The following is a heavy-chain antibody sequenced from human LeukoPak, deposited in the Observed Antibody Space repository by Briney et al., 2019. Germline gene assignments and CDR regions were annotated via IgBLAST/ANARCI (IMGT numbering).Heavy chain of an antibody. CDR3: ARDPTSSWETAFDI. J-gene: IGHJ3*02. D-gene: IGHD1-26*01. CDR1: GFTFSTYW. CDR2: IDHDGINT. Sequence: PGGSLRLSCAASGFTFSTYWMHWVRQAPGKGLVWVSRIDHDGINTYYADSVKGRFTISRDNAKNTLYLQMNSLRAEDTAVYYCARDPTSSWETAFDIWGQGTMVTVSS. V-gene: IGHV3-74*01.